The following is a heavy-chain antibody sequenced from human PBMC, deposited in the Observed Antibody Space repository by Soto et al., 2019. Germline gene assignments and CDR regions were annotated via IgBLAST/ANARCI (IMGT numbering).Heavy chain of an antibody. V-gene: IGHV3-23*01. Sequence: GGSLRLSCAASGFTFSGYAMSWVRQAPGKGLEWVSTISGSGGSTYYADSVKGRFTISRDNSKNTLYLQMNSLRVEDTAVYYCARDGRTISSCDFWGQGTLVTVSS. CDR1: GFTFSGYA. CDR3: ARDGRTISSCDF. D-gene: IGHD3-3*01. CDR2: ISGSGGST. J-gene: IGHJ4*02.